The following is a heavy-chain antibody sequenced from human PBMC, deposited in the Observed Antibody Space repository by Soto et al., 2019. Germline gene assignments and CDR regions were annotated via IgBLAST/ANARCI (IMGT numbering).Heavy chain of an antibody. V-gene: IGHV1-18*01. Sequence: QVQLVQSGAEVKKPGTSVKVSCKASGYNFTSNGISWVRQAPGQGLEWMGWISTNNGNTNYAQKLQGRVHMTKERSTCVAYLELRDLRSDDTAGYYCAGDGYGDYRYWGQGSLVTVSS. CDR3: AGDGYGDYRY. J-gene: IGHJ4*02. CDR1: GYNFTSNG. D-gene: IGHD4-17*01. CDR2: ISTNNGNT.